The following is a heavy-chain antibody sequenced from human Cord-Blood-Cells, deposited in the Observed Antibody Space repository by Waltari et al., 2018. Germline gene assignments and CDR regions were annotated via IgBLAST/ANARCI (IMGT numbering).Heavy chain of an antibody. CDR3: ARDSRDCSSTSCYYFDY. Sequence: QVQLVQSGAEVKKPGASVKVSCKASGYTFTGYYMHWVRQAPGQGLEWMGWINPNSGGTNYAQKFQGRVTMTRDTSISTAYMELSRLRSDDTAVYYCARDSRDCSSTSCYYFDYWGQGTLVTVSS. J-gene: IGHJ4*02. CDR1: GYTFTGYY. D-gene: IGHD2-2*01. CDR2: INPNSGGT. V-gene: IGHV1-2*02.